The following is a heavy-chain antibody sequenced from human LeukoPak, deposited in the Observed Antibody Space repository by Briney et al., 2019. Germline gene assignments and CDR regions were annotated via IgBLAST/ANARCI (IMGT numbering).Heavy chain of an antibody. D-gene: IGHD3-10*01. CDR1: GYTFTSYG. CDR3: ARGFWFWDSKWFDP. Sequence: VASVKVSCKASGYTFTSYGISWVRQAPGQGLEWMGWISAYNGNTNYAQKLQGRVTMTTDTSTSTAYMELRSLRSDDTAVYYCARGFWFWDSKWFDPWGQGTLVTVSS. V-gene: IGHV1-18*01. J-gene: IGHJ5*02. CDR2: ISAYNGNT.